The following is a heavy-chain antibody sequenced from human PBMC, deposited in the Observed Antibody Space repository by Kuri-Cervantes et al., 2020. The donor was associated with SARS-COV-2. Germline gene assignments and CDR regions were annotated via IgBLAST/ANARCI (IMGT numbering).Heavy chain of an antibody. CDR2: IKSKTDGGTT. CDR1: GFTFSNAW. Sequence: GGSLRLSCAASGFTFSNAWMSWVRQAPGKGLEWVGRIKSKTDGGTTDYAAPVKGRFTISRDDSKNTLYLQMNSLKTEDTAVYYCARGGHYTNGVSYGDYYFGLWGRGTLVTVSS. V-gene: IGHV3-15*01. CDR3: ARGGHYTNGVSYGDYYFGL. D-gene: IGHD2-8*01. J-gene: IGHJ2*01.